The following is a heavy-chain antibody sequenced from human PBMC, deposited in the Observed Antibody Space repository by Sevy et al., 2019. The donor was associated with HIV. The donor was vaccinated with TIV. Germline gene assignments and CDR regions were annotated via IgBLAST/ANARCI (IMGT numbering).Heavy chain of an antibody. V-gene: IGHV1-18*01. CDR2: ISAYNGNT. CDR3: ARDPGAYYDILTDYYVSSDYYYGMDV. CDR1: GYTFTSYG. Sequence: ASVKVSCKASGYTFTSYGISWVRQAPGQGLEWMGWISAYNGNTNYAQKLQGRVTMTTDTSSSTAYMELRSLRSDDTAVYYCARDPGAYYDILTDYYVSSDYYYGMDVWGQGTTVTVSS. J-gene: IGHJ6*02. D-gene: IGHD3-9*01.